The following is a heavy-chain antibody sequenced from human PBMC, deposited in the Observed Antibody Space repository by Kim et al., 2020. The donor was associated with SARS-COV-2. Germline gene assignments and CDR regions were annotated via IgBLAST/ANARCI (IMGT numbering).Heavy chain of an antibody. D-gene: IGHD2-2*03. Sequence: GESLKISCKGSGYSFTSYWISWVRQMPGKGLEWMGRIDPSDSYTNYSPSFQGHVTISADKSISTAYLQWSSLKASDTAMYYCARGLDIVVVPAVHDAFDIWGQGTMVTVSS. J-gene: IGHJ3*02. CDR1: GYSFTSYW. CDR3: ARGLDIVVVPAVHDAFDI. V-gene: IGHV5-10-1*01. CDR2: IDPSDSYT.